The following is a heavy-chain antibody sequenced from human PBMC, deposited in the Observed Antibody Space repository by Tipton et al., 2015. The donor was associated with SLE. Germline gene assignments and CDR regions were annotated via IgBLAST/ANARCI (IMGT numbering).Heavy chain of an antibody. CDR3: AAQSLRYFDWLFD. D-gene: IGHD3-9*01. V-gene: IGHV4-34*01. CDR1: GGSFSGYY. Sequence: TLSLTCAVYGGSFSGYYWSWIRQPPGKGLEWIGEINHSGSTNYNPSLKSRVTISVDTSKNQFSLKLSSVTAADTAVYYCAAQSLRYFDWLFDWGQGTLVTVSS. J-gene: IGHJ4*02. CDR2: INHSGST.